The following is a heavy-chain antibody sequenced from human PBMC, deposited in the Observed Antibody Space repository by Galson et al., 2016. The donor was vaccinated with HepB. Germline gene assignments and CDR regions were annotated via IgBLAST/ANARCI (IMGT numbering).Heavy chain of an antibody. D-gene: IGHD4-17*01. CDR1: GFTFSAYA. CDR3: GKDPNGDYVGAHDM. CDR2: IGAGGSKT. Sequence: SLRLSCAASGFTFSAYAMSWARQIPGKGLEWVAGIGAGGSKTYYADSVRGRFIISRDNSENTLYLQVSGLRAEDTAIYYCGKDPNGDYVGAHDMWVHGTMVVVSS. J-gene: IGHJ3*02. V-gene: IGHV3-23*01.